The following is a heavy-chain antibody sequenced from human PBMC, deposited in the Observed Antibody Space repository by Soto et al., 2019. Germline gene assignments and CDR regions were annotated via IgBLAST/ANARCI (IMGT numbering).Heavy chain of an antibody. CDR1: GFSVSDNY. D-gene: IGHD6-6*01. Sequence: EVPLVESGGGLVQPGGSLRLSCVVSGFSVSDNYMSWVRQAPGKGLDWVSVIYADGTTYYVDSVKGRFTISRHNSKNTLYLQLDSLRPEDTAVYYCARGGGPFMNSENSPFDFWGQGTLVTVSS. CDR2: IYADGTT. V-gene: IGHV3-53*04. J-gene: IGHJ4*02. CDR3: ARGGGPFMNSENSPFDF.